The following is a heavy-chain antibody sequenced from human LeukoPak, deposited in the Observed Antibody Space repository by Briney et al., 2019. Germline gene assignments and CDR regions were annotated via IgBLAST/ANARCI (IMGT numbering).Heavy chain of an antibody. CDR2: IYYDGNN. CDR3: ARCSSGGSCYVVE. CDR1: GGSISTYY. D-gene: IGHD2-15*01. V-gene: IGHV4-59*01. Sequence: SETLSLACTVSGGSISTYYWSWIRQPPGKGLEWIGYIYYDGNNIYNLSLKSRVPISVDPPKNQFSLKLSSVTAADTAVYYCARCSSGGSCYVVEWGQGALVTVSS. J-gene: IGHJ4*02.